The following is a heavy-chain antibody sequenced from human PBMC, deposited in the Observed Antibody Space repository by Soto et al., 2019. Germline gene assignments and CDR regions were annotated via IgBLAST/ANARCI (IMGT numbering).Heavy chain of an antibody. J-gene: IGHJ4*02. CDR1: GFVFSSYA. CDR2: ISGSGGNT. Sequence: VQLLESGGGLVQPGGSLRLSCAASGFVFSSYAMSWVRQAPGKGLEWVSTISGSGGNTYYADSVKGRFTISRDNSKNTLYLQMNSLRAEDTALYYCAKDPRVHYYGSGSSSYWGQGTLVTVSS. V-gene: IGHV3-23*01. CDR3: AKDPRVHYYGSGSSSY. D-gene: IGHD3-10*01.